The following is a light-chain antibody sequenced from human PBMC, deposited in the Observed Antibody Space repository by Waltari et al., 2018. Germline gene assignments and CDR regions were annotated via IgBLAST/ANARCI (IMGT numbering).Light chain of an antibody. V-gene: IGKV3-11*01. Sequence: ELVLTQSPATLSLSPGERATLSCRASQSVSSYVAWYQQKPGQAPRLLIYAASNGATGIPAMFSGSGAGADFTLTISSQEPEDFAVYYWQQRSNWPLTFGGGTKVEIK. CDR3: QQRSNWPLT. CDR1: QSVSSY. CDR2: AAS. J-gene: IGKJ4*01.